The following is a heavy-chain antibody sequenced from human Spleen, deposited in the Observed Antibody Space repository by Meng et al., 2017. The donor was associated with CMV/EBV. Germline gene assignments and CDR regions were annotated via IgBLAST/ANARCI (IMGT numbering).Heavy chain of an antibody. D-gene: IGHD2-2*01. Sequence: GESLKISCAAFGFTFSSYEMNWVRQAPGKGLEWVSSIISGTGYIYYADSVKGRFTISRDNANNLLYLQMNSLRAEDTAVYYCARDPPPRYCTSTSCYFDYWGRGTLVTVSS. CDR3: ARDPPPRYCTSTSCYFDY. CDR1: GFTFSSYE. J-gene: IGHJ4*02. V-gene: IGHV3-21*06. CDR2: IISGTGYI.